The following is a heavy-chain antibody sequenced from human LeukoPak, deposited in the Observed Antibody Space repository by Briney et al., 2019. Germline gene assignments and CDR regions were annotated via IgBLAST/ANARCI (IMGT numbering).Heavy chain of an antibody. V-gene: IGHV4-4*07. CDR2: IYTSGST. Sequence: SETLSLTCTVSGLSINSYHWSWIPPPPGKGLEWIWHIYTSGSTNYNPSRNSRVTMSVVTSKTEFSLKLSSVTASYMAVDYCAGDYCGGRSCQNPYDAFDFWGQGTMVTVSS. CDR1: GLSINSYH. J-gene: IGHJ3*01. CDR3: AGDYCGGRSCQNPYDAFDF. D-gene: IGHD2-15*01.